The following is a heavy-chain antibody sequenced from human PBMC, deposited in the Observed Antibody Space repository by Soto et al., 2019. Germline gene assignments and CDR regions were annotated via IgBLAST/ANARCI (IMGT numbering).Heavy chain of an antibody. V-gene: IGHV4-61*01. J-gene: IGHJ4*02. CDR1: GGSVSSVSYY. CDR3: ARGSGDLDY. D-gene: IGHD2-21*02. CDR2: IYYSGST. Sequence: ASVTLSLTCTVSGGSVSSVSYYWRWIRQPPGKGLEWIGYIYYSGSTNYNPSLKSRVTISVDTSKNQFSLKLSSVTAADTAVYYCARGSGDLDYWGQGTLVTVSS.